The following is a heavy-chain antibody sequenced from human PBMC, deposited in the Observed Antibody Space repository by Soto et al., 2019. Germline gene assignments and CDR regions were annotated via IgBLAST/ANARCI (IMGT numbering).Heavy chain of an antibody. CDR2: IIPILGIA. V-gene: IGHV1-69*02. CDR1: GGTFSSYT. J-gene: IGHJ4*02. Sequence: QVQLVQSGAEVKKPGSSVKVSCKASGGTFSSYTISWVRQAPGQGLEWMGRIIPILGIANYAQKFQGRVTITADKSTSTAYMELSSLGSEDTAVYYCARAPEYCGGGSCYSNQSDYWGQGTLVTVSS. D-gene: IGHD2-15*01. CDR3: ARAPEYCGGGSCYSNQSDY.